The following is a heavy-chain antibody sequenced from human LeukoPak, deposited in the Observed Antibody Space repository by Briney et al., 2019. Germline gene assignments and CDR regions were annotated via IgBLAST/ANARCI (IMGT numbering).Heavy chain of an antibody. J-gene: IGHJ4*02. Sequence: GGSLRLSCAASGFTFSSYAMSWVRHAAWKRLECVSAISGSGGSTYYADSVKGRFTISRDNSKNTLYLQMNSLRAEDTAVYYCAKEKNRYCSGGSYYSFDYWGQGTLVTVSS. D-gene: IGHD2-15*01. CDR2: ISGSGGST. CDR1: GFTFSSYA. V-gene: IGHV3-23*01. CDR3: AKEKNRYCSGGSYYSFDY.